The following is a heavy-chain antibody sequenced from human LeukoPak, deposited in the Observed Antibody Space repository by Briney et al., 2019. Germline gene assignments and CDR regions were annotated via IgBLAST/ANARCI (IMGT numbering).Heavy chain of an antibody. CDR3: VREDDTSGYNFDY. Sequence: GGSLRLSCAASGSTFSSYKMHWVRRAPGKGLEWISYTSSSGSTIFYADSVKGRFTISRDNAKNSLYLQINSLRAEDTAVYYCVREDDTSGYNFDYWGQGTLVTVSS. D-gene: IGHD3-22*01. J-gene: IGHJ4*02. CDR2: TSSSGSTI. CDR1: GSTFSSYK. V-gene: IGHV3-48*03.